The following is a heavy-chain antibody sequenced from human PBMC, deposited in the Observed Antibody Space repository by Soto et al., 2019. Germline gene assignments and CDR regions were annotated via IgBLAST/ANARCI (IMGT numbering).Heavy chain of an antibody. CDR3: ARLKQPPSAVYSSPSHISDY. D-gene: IGHD6-6*01. CDR1: GFTFSSYS. CDR2: ISSSSSYI. V-gene: IGHV3-21*01. J-gene: IGHJ4*02. Sequence: GGSLRLSCAASGFTFSSYSMNWVRQAPGKGLEWVSSISSSSSYIYYADSVKGRFTISRDNAKNSLYLQMNSLRAEDTAVYYCARLKQPPSAVYSSPSHISDYWGQGTLVTVSS.